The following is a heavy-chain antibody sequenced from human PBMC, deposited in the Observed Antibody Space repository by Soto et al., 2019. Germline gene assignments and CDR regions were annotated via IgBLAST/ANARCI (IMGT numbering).Heavy chain of an antibody. D-gene: IGHD5-12*01. CDR1: GGSLSDYF. Sequence: SETLSLTCVVSGGSLSDYFWSWIRQPPGMGLEWIGEINHTGSVDYNPSLRSRVSISVDTSKNQFSLRLTSVTAADMGVYYCARRGKSSGYAPDYWGQGTLVTSPQ. CDR2: INHTGSV. J-gene: IGHJ4*02. CDR3: ARRGKSSGYAPDY. V-gene: IGHV4-34*01.